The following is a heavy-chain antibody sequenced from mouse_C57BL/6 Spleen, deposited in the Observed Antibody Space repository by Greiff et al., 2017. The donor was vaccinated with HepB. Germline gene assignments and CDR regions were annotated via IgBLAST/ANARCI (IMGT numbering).Heavy chain of an antibody. CDR2: IYPGSGSN. V-gene: IGHV1-55*01. Sequence: QVQLQQPGAELVKPGASVKMSCKASGYTFTSYWITWVKQRPGQGLEWIGDIYPGSGSNNYNEKFKSKATLTVDTSSSTAYMQLSSLTSEDSAVYFCARSGDYDYDSYAMDYWGQGTSVTVSS. CDR3: ARSGDYDYDSYAMDY. CDR1: GYTFTSYW. J-gene: IGHJ4*01. D-gene: IGHD2-4*01.